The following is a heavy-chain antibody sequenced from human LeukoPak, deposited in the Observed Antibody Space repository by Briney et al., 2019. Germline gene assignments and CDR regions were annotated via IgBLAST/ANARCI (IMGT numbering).Heavy chain of an antibody. CDR1: GYTFTGYY. Sequence: ASVKVSCTASGYTFTGYYMHWVRQAPGQGLEWMGWIHPNSGGTKYAQRFQGRVTVTRDTSISTVYMELSRLRSDDTAVYYCARRSWGSDFDYWGQGALVTVSS. D-gene: IGHD3-16*01. V-gene: IGHV1-2*02. CDR2: IHPNSGGT. CDR3: ARRSWGSDFDY. J-gene: IGHJ4*02.